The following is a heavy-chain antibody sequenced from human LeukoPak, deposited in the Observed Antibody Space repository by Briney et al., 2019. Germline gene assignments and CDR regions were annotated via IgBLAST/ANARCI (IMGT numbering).Heavy chain of an antibody. J-gene: IGHJ3*02. D-gene: IGHD1-26*01. CDR2: IWNDRSDE. CDR3: AFEIGRSQGAFDT. V-gene: IGHV3-33*01. Sequence: GGSLRLSCAASAFIFSKFAMHWVRQAPGKGLEWVAAIWNDRSDENYADSVKGRFTISSDNSKNTLYLQINSLRAEDTAVYYCAFEIGRSQGAFDTWGQGTMITVSS. CDR1: AFIFSKFA.